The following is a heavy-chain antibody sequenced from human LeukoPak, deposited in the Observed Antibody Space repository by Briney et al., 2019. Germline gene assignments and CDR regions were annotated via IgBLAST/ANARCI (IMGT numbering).Heavy chain of an antibody. J-gene: IGHJ4*02. CDR3: VKGPTTVTTAFDY. D-gene: IGHD4-17*01. CDR2: ISYDGSNK. V-gene: IGHV3-30-3*01. CDR1: GFTFSSYA. Sequence: GGSLRLSCAASGFTFSSYAMHWVRQAPGKGLEWVAVISYDGSNKYYADSVKGRFTISRDNSKNTLYLQMNSLRAEDTAVYYCVKGPTTVTTAFDYWGQGTLVSVSS.